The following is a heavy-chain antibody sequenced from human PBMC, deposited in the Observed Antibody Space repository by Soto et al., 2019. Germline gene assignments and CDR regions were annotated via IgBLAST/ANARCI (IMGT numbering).Heavy chain of an antibody. J-gene: IGHJ4*02. CDR1: GFTFSSYA. CDR3: AKEISVVTWSPAFDY. Sequence: PGGSLRLSCAASGFTFSSYAMSWVRQAPGKGLEWVSAFSGSGGSTYYADSVKGRFTISRDNSKNTLYLQMNSLRAEDTAVYYCAKEISVVTWSPAFDYWGQGTLVTVSS. V-gene: IGHV3-23*01. D-gene: IGHD3-22*01. CDR2: FSGSGGST.